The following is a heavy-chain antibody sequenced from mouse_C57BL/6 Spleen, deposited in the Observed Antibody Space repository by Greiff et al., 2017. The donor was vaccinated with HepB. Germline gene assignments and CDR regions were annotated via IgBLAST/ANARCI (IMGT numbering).Heavy chain of an antibody. V-gene: IGHV1-59*01. CDR2: IDPSDSYT. CDR3: AAYGSEAY. D-gene: IGHD1-1*01. CDR1: GYTFTSYW. J-gene: IGHJ3*01. Sequence: QVHVKQPGAELVRPGTSVKLSCKASGYTFTSYWMHWVKQRPGQGLEWIGVIDPSDSYTNYNQKFKGKATLTVDTSSSTAYMQLSSLTSEDSAVYYCAAYGSEAYWGQGTLVTVSA.